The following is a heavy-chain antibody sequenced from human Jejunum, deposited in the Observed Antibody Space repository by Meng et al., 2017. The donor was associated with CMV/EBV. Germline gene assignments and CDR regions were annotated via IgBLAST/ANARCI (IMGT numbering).Heavy chain of an antibody. V-gene: IGHV4-39*07. Sequence: QLQLTESAPEQVKPSGTLSLTCTVSGDSLSNSRHFWGWIRQPPGKGLEWIANIDYTGTTYYNPSLKSRVTISRDTSKNQFSLKLNSVTAADTAVYYCARVPPSGNYRFDYWGQGTLVTVSS. J-gene: IGHJ4*02. D-gene: IGHD6-19*01. CDR1: GDSLSNSRHF. CDR3: ARVPPSGNYRFDY. CDR2: IDYTGTT.